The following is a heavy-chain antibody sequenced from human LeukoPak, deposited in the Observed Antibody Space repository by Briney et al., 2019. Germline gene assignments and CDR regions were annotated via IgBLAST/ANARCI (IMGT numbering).Heavy chain of an antibody. Sequence: GRSLRLSRAASGFTFDDYAMHWVRQAPGKGLEWVSGISWNSGSIGYADSVKGRFTISRDNAKNSLYLQMNSLRAEDMALYYCAKSAQYSSGSFDYWGQGTLVTVSS. J-gene: IGHJ4*02. D-gene: IGHD6-19*01. CDR2: ISWNSGSI. V-gene: IGHV3-9*03. CDR1: GFTFDDYA. CDR3: AKSAQYSSGSFDY.